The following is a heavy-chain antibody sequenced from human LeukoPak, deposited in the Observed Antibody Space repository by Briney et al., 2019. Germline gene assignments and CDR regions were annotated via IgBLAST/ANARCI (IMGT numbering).Heavy chain of an antibody. J-gene: IGHJ4*02. Sequence: ASVKVSCKTSGYTFTSYAMNWVRQAPGQGLEFMGWINTGTGNPTYAQGFTGRFVFSLDTSVSTAYLQISTLKPEDTAVYYCARVRYCNGGSCYPHPNFDYWGQGTLVTVSS. CDR3: ARVRYCNGGSCYPHPNFDY. CDR1: GYTFTSYA. V-gene: IGHV7-4-1*02. D-gene: IGHD2-15*01. CDR2: INTGTGNP.